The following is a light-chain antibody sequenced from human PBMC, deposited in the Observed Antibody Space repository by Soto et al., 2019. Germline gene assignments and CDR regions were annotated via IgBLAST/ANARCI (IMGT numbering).Light chain of an antibody. J-gene: IGKJ5*01. CDR3: QQRSDWPPIT. CDR2: DAS. Sequence: EIVLMQSPGTLSLSPGERATLSCKASQTLRRTYIAWYQQKPGQAPRLLIYDASNRATGIPARFSGSGSGTDFTLTISSLEPEDSAVYYCQQRSDWPPITFGQGTRLEI. V-gene: IGKV3-11*01. CDR1: QTLRRTY.